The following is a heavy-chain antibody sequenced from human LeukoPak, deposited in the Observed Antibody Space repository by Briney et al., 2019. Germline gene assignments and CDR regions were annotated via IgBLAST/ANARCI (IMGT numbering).Heavy chain of an antibody. J-gene: IGHJ4*02. CDR1: GFSFSSYG. V-gene: IGHV3-30*02. CDR2: IQYDGSDK. D-gene: IGHD3-22*01. CDR3: AKGPLYYDSSGYYPEY. Sequence: PGGSLRLPCAASGFSFSSYGMHWVRQAPGKGLEWVALIQYDGSDKYYADSVKGRFTISRDNSKNTLYLQMNSLTTEDTAVYYCAKGPLYYDSSGYYPEYWGQGTLVTVSS.